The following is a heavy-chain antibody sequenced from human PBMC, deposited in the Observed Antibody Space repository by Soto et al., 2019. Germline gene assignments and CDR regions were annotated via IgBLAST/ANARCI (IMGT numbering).Heavy chain of an antibody. CDR1: GGSFSGYY. D-gene: IGHD3-3*01. CDR3: ARESVPRITIFGVVPNWFDP. Sequence: KTSETLSLTCAVYGGSFSGYYWSWIRQPPGKGLEWIGEINHSGSTNYNPSLKSRVTISVDTSKNQFSLKLSSVTAADTAVYYCARESVPRITIFGVVPNWFDPWGQGTLVTVSS. CDR2: INHSGST. V-gene: IGHV4-34*01. J-gene: IGHJ5*02.